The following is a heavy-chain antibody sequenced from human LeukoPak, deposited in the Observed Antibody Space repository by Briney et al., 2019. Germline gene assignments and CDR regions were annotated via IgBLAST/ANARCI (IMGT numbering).Heavy chain of an antibody. Sequence: SETLTLTCTVSGGSITTYYWTWLRQPPGKAPEWIGFVYYTGVTKYNPSLESRVTISLDASKNQFSLKLNSVTAADTAVYYCARRVATKPKYCCDSWGPRTRVTVSS. CDR3: ARRVATKPKYCCDS. D-gene: IGHD5-24*01. CDR1: GGSITTYY. J-gene: IGHJ4*02. V-gene: IGHV4-59*08. CDR2: VYYTGVT.